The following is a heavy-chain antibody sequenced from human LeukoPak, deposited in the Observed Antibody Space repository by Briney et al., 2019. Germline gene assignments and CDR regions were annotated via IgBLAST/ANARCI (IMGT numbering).Heavy chain of an antibody. V-gene: IGHV3-21*01. CDR3: ARDLDSGNMLFDY. D-gene: IGHD5-12*01. J-gene: IGHJ4*02. CDR2: ISSSSSYI. CDR1: GVSISTSSYY. Sequence: PSETLSLTCTVSGVSISTSSYYWGWLRQPPGKGLEWVSSISSSSSYIYYADSVKVRFTISRDNANISLYLLMNSLRAEDTAVYDCARDLDSGNMLFDYWGQGTRVTVPS.